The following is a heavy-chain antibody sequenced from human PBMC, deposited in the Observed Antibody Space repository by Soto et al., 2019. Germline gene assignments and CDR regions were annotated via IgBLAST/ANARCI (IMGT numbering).Heavy chain of an antibody. D-gene: IGHD6-19*01. CDR1: GGSDVFNNYP. V-gene: IGHV1-69*01. Sequence: QVQLVQSGAEIKKPASSVKVSCKASGGSDVFNNYPVSWVRQAPGQGVEWMGAIITMFNTADYAQRFLGRVTITADEFTRTVYMELTSLTSDDTAVYYCARHYPTAVSGAGWFDTWGQGTLVTVSS. CDR2: IITMFNTA. J-gene: IGHJ5*02. CDR3: ARHYPTAVSGAGWFDT.